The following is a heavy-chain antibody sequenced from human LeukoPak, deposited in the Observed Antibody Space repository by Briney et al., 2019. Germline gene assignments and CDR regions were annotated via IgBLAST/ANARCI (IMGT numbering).Heavy chain of an antibody. D-gene: IGHD2-15*01. CDR3: AKDREYPLY. Sequence: GGSLRLSCAASGFTFSDYAMSWVRQAPGKGLECVSSIGSTGTNTYYVDSVKGRFTISRDNSKNTLYVQMNSLRAEDTAVYYCAKDREYPLYWGRGTLVTVSS. J-gene: IGHJ4*02. CDR1: GFTFSDYA. CDR2: IGSTGTNT. V-gene: IGHV3-23*05.